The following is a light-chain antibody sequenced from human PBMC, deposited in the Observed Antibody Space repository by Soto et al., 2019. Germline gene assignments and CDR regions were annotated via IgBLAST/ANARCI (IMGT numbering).Light chain of an antibody. CDR2: DAS. J-gene: IGKJ4*01. Sequence: EIVLTQSPATLSLSPGERATLSCRASRSVDIYLAWYQQKPGRAPRLLIYDASNRATGIPARFSASGSGTDFTLTITSLEPEDFAVYYCQQRSNWPLTFGGGTKVEIK. V-gene: IGKV3-11*01. CDR3: QQRSNWPLT. CDR1: RSVDIY.